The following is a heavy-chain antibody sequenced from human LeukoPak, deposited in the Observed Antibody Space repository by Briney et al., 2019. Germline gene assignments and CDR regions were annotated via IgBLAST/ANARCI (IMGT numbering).Heavy chain of an antibody. D-gene: IGHD5-12*01. CDR3: ARGSSGYGNY. J-gene: IGHJ4*02. CDR2: VNTDGSTT. Sequence: GGSLRLSCAASGFTFSSYWMHWVRQGPGKGLVWVSRVNTDGSTTNYADSVKGRFTISRDNAKNTLYLQMSSLRAEDTAVYYCARGSSGYGNYWGQGTLVTVSS. V-gene: IGHV3-74*01. CDR1: GFTFSSYW.